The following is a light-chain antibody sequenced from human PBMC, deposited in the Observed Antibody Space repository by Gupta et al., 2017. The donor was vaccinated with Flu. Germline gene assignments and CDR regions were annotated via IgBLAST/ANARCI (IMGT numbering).Light chain of an antibody. CDR2: GQN. Sequence: AVSVAVGQTVRSTCQGDSLRAYYASWYQQKPGQAPVLVIYGQNDRPSGIPDRFSCSSSGNTASLTITGAQAEAEADDYCDYRDRSGKHVVFGGGTKLTVL. V-gene: IGLV3-19*01. J-gene: IGLJ3*02. CDR1: SLRAYY. CDR3: DYRDRSGKHVV.